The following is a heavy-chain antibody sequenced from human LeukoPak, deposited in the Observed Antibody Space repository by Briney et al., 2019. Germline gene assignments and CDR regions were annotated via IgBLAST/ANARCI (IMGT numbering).Heavy chain of an antibody. CDR2: ISSSSSYI. V-gene: IGHV3-21*01. Sequence: PGGSLRLSCAASGFTFSSYSMNWVRQAPGKGLEWVSSISSSSSYIYYADSVEGRFTLSRDNSKNTLYLQMNSLRAEDTAVYYCAKGYSSGHSTFYGYWGQGTLVTVSS. D-gene: IGHD6-19*01. J-gene: IGHJ4*02. CDR1: GFTFSSYS. CDR3: AKGYSSGHSTFYGY.